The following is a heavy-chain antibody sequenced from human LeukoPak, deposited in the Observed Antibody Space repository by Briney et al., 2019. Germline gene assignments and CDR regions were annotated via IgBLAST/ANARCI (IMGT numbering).Heavy chain of an antibody. V-gene: IGHV1-69*04. Sequence: SVKVSCKASGGTFSSYAISWVRQAPGQGLEWMGRIIPILGIANYAQKFQGRVTITADKSTSTAYMELSSLRSEDTAVYYCARDLRAEYYYGSGTLYFDYWGQGTLVTVSS. CDR3: ARDLRAEYYYGSGTLYFDY. CDR1: GGTFSSYA. D-gene: IGHD3-10*01. J-gene: IGHJ4*02. CDR2: IIPILGIA.